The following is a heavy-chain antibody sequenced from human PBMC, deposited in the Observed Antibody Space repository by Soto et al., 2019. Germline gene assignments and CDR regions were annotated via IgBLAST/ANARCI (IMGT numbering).Heavy chain of an antibody. J-gene: IGHJ3*02. CDR1: GYTFTSYG. D-gene: IGHD3-22*01. CDR3: AREANYYDSSGYYTDAFDI. Sequence: ASVKVSCKASGYTFTSYGISWVRQAPGQGLEWMGWISAYNGNTNYAQKLQGRVTMTTDTSISTAYMELSRLRSDDTAVYYCAREANYYDSSGYYTDAFDIWGQGTMVTVSS. V-gene: IGHV1-18*01. CDR2: ISAYNGNT.